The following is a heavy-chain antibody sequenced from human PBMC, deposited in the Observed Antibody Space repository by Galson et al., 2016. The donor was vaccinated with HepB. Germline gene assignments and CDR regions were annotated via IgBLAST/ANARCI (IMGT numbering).Heavy chain of an antibody. CDR2: ISWNSDSL. CDR3: VKGGSIAWYDEYFQH. CDR1: GFTFGDSA. Sequence: SLRLSCATSGFTFGDSAMHWVRQVPGKGLDWVAGISWNSDSLGYADSVKGRITISRDNAENSLYLQMNSLRIEDTGLYYCVKGGSIAWYDEYFQHWGQGTLVTVSS. J-gene: IGHJ1*01. D-gene: IGHD6-19*01. V-gene: IGHV3-9*01.